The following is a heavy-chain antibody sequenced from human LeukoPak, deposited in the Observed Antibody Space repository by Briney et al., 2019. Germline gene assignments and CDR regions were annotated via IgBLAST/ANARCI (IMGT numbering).Heavy chain of an antibody. CDR3: ASSRTYYDFWSGYYPRRDAFDI. CDR1: GFTFSSYS. V-gene: IGHV3-21*01. D-gene: IGHD3-3*01. CDR2: ISSSSSYI. J-gene: IGHJ3*02. Sequence: GGSLRLSCAASGFTFSSYSMNWVRQAPGKGLEWVSSISSSSSYIYYADSVKGRFTISRDNAENSLYLQMNSLRAEDTAVYYCASSRTYYDFWSGYYPRRDAFDIWGQGTMVTVSS.